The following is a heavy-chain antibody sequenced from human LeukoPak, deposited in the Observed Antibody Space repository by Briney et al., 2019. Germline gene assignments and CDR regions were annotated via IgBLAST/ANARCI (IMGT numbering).Heavy chain of an antibody. D-gene: IGHD3-10*01. CDR3: AREGGVGFGELSLSNYYYGMDV. CDR2: INHSGST. V-gene: IGHV4-34*01. J-gene: IGHJ6*02. CDR1: GGSFSGYY. Sequence: PSETLSLTCAVYGGSFSGYYWSWIRQPPGKGLEWIGEINHSGSTNYNPSLKSRVTISVDTSKNQFSLKLSSVTAADTAVYYCAREGGVGFGELSLSNYYYGMDVWGQGTTVTVSS.